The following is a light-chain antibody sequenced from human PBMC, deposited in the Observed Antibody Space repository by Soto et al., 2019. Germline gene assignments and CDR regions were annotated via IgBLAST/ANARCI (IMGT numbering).Light chain of an antibody. CDR3: QQYSNWPPWT. CDR1: QSVSSN. J-gene: IGKJ1*01. CDR2: GAS. Sequence: EIVMTQPPATLSVSPGERATLSCWASQSVSSNLAWYQQQPGQAPGLLIYGASTRATGIPARFSGSGSGTEFTLTISSLQSEDFAVYYCQQYSNWPPWTFGQGTKVDIK. V-gene: IGKV3-15*01.